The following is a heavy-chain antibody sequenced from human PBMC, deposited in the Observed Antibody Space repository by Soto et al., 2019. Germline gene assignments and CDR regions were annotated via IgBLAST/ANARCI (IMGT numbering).Heavy chain of an antibody. V-gene: IGHV1-58*01. CDR2: IVVGSGKA. D-gene: IGHD1-26*01. Sequence: QGQLVQTGPEGRKPADSVTVSCKTSGFTFSGSAVQWVRQSRGQGLEGRGWIVVGSGKAKYAPKFQQRVTISRDKSTNTAYLEVNSLRHGDTAIYYCIVDTYGPDYWGQGTMVTVSS. J-gene: IGHJ4*02. CDR1: GFTFSGSA. CDR3: IVDTYGPDY.